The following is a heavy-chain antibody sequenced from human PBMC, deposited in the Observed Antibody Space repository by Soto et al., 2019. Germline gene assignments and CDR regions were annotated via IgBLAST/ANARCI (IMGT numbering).Heavy chain of an antibody. J-gene: IGHJ4*02. V-gene: IGHV1-69*02. CDR2: IIPILGIA. CDR1: GGTFSSYT. CDR3: LNIPHY. Sequence: HVQLVQSGAEVMKPGSSVKVSCKASGGTFSSYTITWVRQAPGQGPEWMGRIIPILGIANYAQKFQGRFTITADNSTGTAYMELSSLRSEDTSVYYCLNIPHYWGQGTLVTVSS.